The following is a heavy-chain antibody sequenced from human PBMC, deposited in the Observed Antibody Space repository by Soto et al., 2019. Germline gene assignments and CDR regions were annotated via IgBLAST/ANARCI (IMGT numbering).Heavy chain of an antibody. V-gene: IGHV3-74*01. J-gene: IGHJ5*02. D-gene: IGHD6-19*01. CDR2: INYDGSTT. CDR1: GFTFSSYW. Sequence: EVQLVESGGGLVQPGGSLRLSCAASGFTFSSYWMHWVRQAPGKGLVWGSRINYDGSTTSYADSVKGRFTISRDNARNTLYLQMNSLRAEDTEVYYCAREGTGWYWFDPWGQVTMVTVSS. CDR3: AREGTGWYWFDP.